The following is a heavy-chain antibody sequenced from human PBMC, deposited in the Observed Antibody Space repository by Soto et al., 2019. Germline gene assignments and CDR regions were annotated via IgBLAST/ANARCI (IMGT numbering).Heavy chain of an antibody. D-gene: IGHD4-17*01. CDR2: IKNKNAGGTT. CDR3: TTDVPDYGGNSGVGY. J-gene: IGHJ4*02. CDR1: GFTFSNAW. Sequence: EVQLVEFGGGLVKPGGSLRLSCAASGFTFSNAWMTWVRQAPGKGLEWVGRIKNKNAGGTTNYAAPVKGRFTISRDDSKNTLYLQMNSLKTEDTAVYYCTTDVPDYGGNSGVGYWGQGTLVTVSS. V-gene: IGHV3-15*01.